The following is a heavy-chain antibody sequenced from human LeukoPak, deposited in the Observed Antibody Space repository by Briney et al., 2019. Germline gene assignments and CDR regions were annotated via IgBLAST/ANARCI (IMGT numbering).Heavy chain of an antibody. J-gene: IGHJ6*03. D-gene: IGHD3-10*01. CDR2: VIPIFGTL. V-gene: IGHV1-69*13. Sequence: ASVKVSCKASGGTFSIYAISWVRQAPGQGIEWMGGVIPIFGTLNYAQTFQDRVTISADEPTSTAYMELSSLRSEDTAVYYCARRLTGEGYYYYYMDVWGKGTTVTVSS. CDR1: GGTFSIYA. CDR3: ARRLTGEGYYYYYMDV.